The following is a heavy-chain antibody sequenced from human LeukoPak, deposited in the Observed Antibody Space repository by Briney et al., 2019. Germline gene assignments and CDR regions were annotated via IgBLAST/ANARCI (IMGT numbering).Heavy chain of an antibody. CDR3: ARSRGATRGWFDP. Sequence: SATPSLTCTASGGSISSYYWSWIRQPPGKGLEWIGYIYYSGSTNYNPSLKSRVTISVDTSKNQFSLKLSSVTAADTAVYYCARSRGATRGWFDPWGQGTLVTVSS. CDR1: GGSISSYY. J-gene: IGHJ5*02. V-gene: IGHV4-59*01. CDR2: IYYSGST. D-gene: IGHD1-26*01.